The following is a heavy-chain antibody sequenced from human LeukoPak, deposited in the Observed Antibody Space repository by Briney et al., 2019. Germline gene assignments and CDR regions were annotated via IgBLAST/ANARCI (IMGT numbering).Heavy chain of an antibody. CDR3: ASCFGSGRGQSDY. V-gene: IGHV3-23*01. CDR1: GFTFDDYA. D-gene: IGHD3-10*01. Sequence: PGRSLRLSCAASGFTFDDYAMHWVRQAPGKGLEWVSSISGGGDITYYADSVKGRFTISRDNSKNTLYLQMNSLRAEDPAVYYCASCFGSGRGQSDYWGQGTLVTVSS. CDR2: ISGGGDIT. J-gene: IGHJ4*02.